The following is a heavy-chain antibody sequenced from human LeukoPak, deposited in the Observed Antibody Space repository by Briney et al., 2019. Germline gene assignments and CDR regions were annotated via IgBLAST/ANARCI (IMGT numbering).Heavy chain of an antibody. Sequence: PSQTLSLTCTVSGTSINSGGYYWSWIRQHPGKGLEWIRYIYYSGSTYYNPSLKSRIIISVDTSKNQFSLELSSVTAADTAVYYCARVGVSGFYEIDYWGQGTLVTVSS. D-gene: IGHD3-22*01. J-gene: IGHJ4*02. CDR2: IYYSGST. CDR3: ARVGVSGFYEIDY. V-gene: IGHV4-31*03. CDR1: GTSINSGGYY.